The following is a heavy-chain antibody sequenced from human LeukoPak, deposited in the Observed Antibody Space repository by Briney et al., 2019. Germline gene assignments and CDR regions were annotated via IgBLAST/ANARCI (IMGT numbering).Heavy chain of an antibody. CDR1: GFTFTNYG. CDR2: VSGSGGST. Sequence: GGSQRLSCAASGFTFTNYGMSWVRQAPGKGLEWVSAVSGSGGSTYYADSVKGHFTISRDNSKNTLYLQMNSLRAEDTAIYFCAKMFGAAVGTGVSDYWGQGTLVTVSS. J-gene: IGHJ4*02. CDR3: AKMFGAAVGTGVSDY. D-gene: IGHD6-13*01. V-gene: IGHV3-23*01.